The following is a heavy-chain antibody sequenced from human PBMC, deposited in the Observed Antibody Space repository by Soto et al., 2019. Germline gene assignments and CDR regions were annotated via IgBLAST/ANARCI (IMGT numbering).Heavy chain of an antibody. CDR3: ARDERDYDSSGYYYWFDP. V-gene: IGHV4-30-2*01. CDR2: IYHSGST. Sequence: PSETLSLTCAVSGGSISSGGYSWSWIRQPPEKGLEWIGYIYHSGSTYYNPSLKSRVTISVDRSKNQFSLKLSSVTAADTAVYYCARDERDYDSSGYYYWFDPWGQGTLVTVSS. CDR1: GGSISSGGYS. J-gene: IGHJ5*02. D-gene: IGHD3-22*01.